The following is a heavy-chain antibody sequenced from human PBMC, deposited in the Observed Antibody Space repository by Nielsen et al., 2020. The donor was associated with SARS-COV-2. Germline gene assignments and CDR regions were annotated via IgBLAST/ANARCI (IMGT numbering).Heavy chain of an antibody. D-gene: IGHD3-3*01. Sequence: GGSLRLSCTVSGGSISSSSYYWGWVRQAPGKGLEWVANIKQDGSEKYYGDSVKGRFTISRDNAKNSLYLHMNSLRVEDTAVYYCVRDSSIVIWSGYPVDWGLGTLVTVSS. J-gene: IGHJ4*02. CDR2: IKQDGSEK. V-gene: IGHV3-7*01. CDR1: GGSISSSSYY. CDR3: VRDSSIVIWSGYPVD.